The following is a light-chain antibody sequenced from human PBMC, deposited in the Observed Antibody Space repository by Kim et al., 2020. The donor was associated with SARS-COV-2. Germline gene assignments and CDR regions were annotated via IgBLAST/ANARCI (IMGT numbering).Light chain of an antibody. CDR2: GNS. Sequence: QSVLTQPPSVSGAPGQRVIISCTGSSSNIGAGYDVHWYQQLPGTAPKLLIYGNSNRPSGVPDRFSGSKSGTSASLAITGLQAEDEADYYCQSYDSSLSGSGVFGGGTQLTVL. V-gene: IGLV1-40*01. CDR3: QSYDSSLSGSGV. CDR1: SSNIGAGYD. J-gene: IGLJ3*02.